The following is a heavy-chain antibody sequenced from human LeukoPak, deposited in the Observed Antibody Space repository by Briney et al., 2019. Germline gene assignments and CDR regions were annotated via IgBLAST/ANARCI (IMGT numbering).Heavy chain of an antibody. Sequence: SETLSLTCTVSGGSISSYYWSWIRQPPGKGLEWIGYIYYSGSTNYNPSLKSRVTISVDTSKNQFSLKLSSVTAADTAAYCCPRDTAAGRTPLDYWGQGTLVTVS. D-gene: IGHD6-13*01. J-gene: IGHJ4*02. CDR1: GGSISSYY. CDR3: PRDTAAGRTPLDY. CDR2: IYYSGST. V-gene: IGHV4-59*01.